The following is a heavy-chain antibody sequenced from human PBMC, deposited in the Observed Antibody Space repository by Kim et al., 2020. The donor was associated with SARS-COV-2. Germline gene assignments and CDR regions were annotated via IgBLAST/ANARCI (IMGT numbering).Heavy chain of an antibody. CDR3: ARSSDFWSGVNWFER. J-gene: IGHJ5*02. CDR2: T. D-gene: IGHD3-3*01. Sequence: TYYADSVRGRFNISRDNSKNTLYLQMNSLRAEDRAVYYCARSSDFWSGVNWFERWGQGPLVTDSS. V-gene: IGHV3-23*01.